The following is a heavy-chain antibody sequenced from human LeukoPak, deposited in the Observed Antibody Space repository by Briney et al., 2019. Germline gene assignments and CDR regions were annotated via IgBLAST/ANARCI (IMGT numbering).Heavy chain of an antibody. CDR3: ARDKGTY. V-gene: IGHV3-11*06. CDR1: GLTFIYHY. J-gene: IGHJ4*02. CDR2: ITSSRSST. Sequence: GGSLRLSCPASGLTFIYHYMSWVGQARGRGLEWVSDITSSRSSTNYSYFVKGRFTISRDNAKKSLYLQMNSLRAEDTAVYYCARDKGTYWGQGTLVTVSS.